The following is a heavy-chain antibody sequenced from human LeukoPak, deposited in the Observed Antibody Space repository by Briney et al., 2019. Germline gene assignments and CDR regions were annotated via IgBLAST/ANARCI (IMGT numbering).Heavy chain of an antibody. D-gene: IGHD1-1*01. CDR3: ASPSSGTHYYYGMDV. V-gene: IGHV1-69*04. CDR1: GGTFSSYA. CDR2: IIPILGIA. J-gene: IGHJ6*02. Sequence: SVTVSCKASGGTFSSYAISWVRQAPGQGLEWMGRIIPILGIANYAQKFQGRVTITADKSTSTAYMELSSLRSEDTAVYYCASPSSGTHYYYGMDVWGQGTTVTVSS.